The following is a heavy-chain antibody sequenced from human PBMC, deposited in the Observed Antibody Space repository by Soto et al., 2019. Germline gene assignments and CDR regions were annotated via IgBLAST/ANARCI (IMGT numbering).Heavy chain of an antibody. CDR1: GFTFDDYA. J-gene: IGHJ3*02. Sequence: GGSLRLSCAASGFTFDDYAMHWVRQAPGKGLEWVSGISWNSGSIGYADSVKGRFTISRDNAKNSLYLQMNSLRAEDTALYYCAKGIIVATIPDFDAFDIWGQGTMVTVSS. D-gene: IGHD5-12*01. CDR3: AKGIIVATIPDFDAFDI. CDR2: ISWNSGSI. V-gene: IGHV3-9*01.